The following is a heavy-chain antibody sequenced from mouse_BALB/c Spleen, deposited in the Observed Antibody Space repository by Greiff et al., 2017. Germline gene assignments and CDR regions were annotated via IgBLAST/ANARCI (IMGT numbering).Heavy chain of an antibody. CDR1: GFSLTSYG. J-gene: IGHJ3*01. CDR2: IWSGGST. CDR3: ARTTGSTMITTGLAY. V-gene: IGHV2-2*02. Sequence: VQRVESGPGLVQPSQSLSITCTVSGFSLTSYGVHWVRQSPGKGLEWLGVIWSGGSTDYNAAFISRLSISKDNSKSQVFFKMNSLQANDTAIYYCARTTGSTMITTGLAYWGQGTLVTVSA. D-gene: IGHD2-4*01.